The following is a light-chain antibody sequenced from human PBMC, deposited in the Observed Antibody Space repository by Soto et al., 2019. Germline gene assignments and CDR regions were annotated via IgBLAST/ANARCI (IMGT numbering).Light chain of an antibody. V-gene: IGLV1-40*01. CDR1: SSNIGAGYD. Sequence: QSVLTQPPSVSGAPGQRVTISCTGSSSNIGAGYDVHWYQQLPGTAPKLLIYGNSNRPSGVPDRFSGSKSGTSASLAITGLKAEDGADYYCKPYDGGLSVRAVFGGGPSSPS. CDR3: KPYDGGLSVRAV. J-gene: IGLJ2*01. CDR2: GNS.